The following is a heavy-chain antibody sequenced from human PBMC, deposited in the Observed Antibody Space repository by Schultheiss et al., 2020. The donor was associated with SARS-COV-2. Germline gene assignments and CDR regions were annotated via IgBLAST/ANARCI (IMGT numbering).Heavy chain of an antibody. Sequence: GGSLRLSCAASGFTFSSYAMSWVRQAPGKGLEWVSAISGSGGSTYYADSVKGRFTISRDNSKNTLYLQMNSLRAEDTAVYYCARGGGHDYGDYWYFDLWGRGALVTVSS. D-gene: IGHD4-17*01. CDR1: GFTFSSYA. J-gene: IGHJ2*01. CDR3: ARGGGHDYGDYWYFDL. V-gene: IGHV3-23*01. CDR2: ISGSGGST.